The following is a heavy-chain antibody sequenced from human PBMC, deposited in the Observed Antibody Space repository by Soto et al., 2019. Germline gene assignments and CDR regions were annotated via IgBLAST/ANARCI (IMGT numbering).Heavy chain of an antibody. J-gene: IGHJ6*02. Sequence: SVKVSCKASGGTFSSYAISWVRQAPGQGLEWMGGIIPIFGTANYAQKFQGRVTITADESTSAAYMELSSLRSEDTAVYYCAALFWSGYSAYYYGMDVWGQGTTVTVSS. D-gene: IGHD3-3*01. CDR1: GGTFSSYA. CDR2: IIPIFGTA. CDR3: AALFWSGYSAYYYGMDV. V-gene: IGHV1-69*13.